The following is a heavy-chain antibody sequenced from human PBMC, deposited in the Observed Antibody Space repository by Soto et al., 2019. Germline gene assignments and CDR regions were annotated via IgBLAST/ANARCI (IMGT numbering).Heavy chain of an antibody. CDR2: INYNGGA. D-gene: IGHD3-22*01. CDR1: GGSFSDYY. V-gene: IGHV4-34*01. CDR3: ARPAHAHSASSGYHQDAFDI. J-gene: IGHJ3*02. Sequence: VQLQQWGAGLLKPSETLSLTCAVYGGSFSDYYWSWIRLIPGKGLEWIGEINYNGGANYNPSLKSRVTLSVDTSKNQFPVKMRFVTAADTALYYCARPAHAHSASSGYHQDAFDIWGQGRKVTVSS.